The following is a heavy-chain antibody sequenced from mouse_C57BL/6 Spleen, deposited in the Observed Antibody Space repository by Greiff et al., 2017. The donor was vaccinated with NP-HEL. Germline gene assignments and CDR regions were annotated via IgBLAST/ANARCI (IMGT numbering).Heavy chain of an antibody. CDR1: GYTFTDYY. Sequence: EVQLQQSGPVLVKPGASVKMSCKASGYTFTDYYMNWVKQSHGKSLEWIGVINPYNGGTSYNQKFKGKATLTVDKSSSTAYMELNSLTSEDSAVYYCASDYDWFAYWGQGTLVTVSA. D-gene: IGHD2-4*01. J-gene: IGHJ3*01. V-gene: IGHV1-19*01. CDR2: INPYNGGT. CDR3: ASDYDWFAY.